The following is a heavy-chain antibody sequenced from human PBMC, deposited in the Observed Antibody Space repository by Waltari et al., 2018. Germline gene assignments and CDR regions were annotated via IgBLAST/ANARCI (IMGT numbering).Heavy chain of an antibody. CDR1: GFTFSRYG. D-gene: IGHD3-10*01. V-gene: IGHV3-30*02. CDR3: ARTYYGSSMDV. CDR2: IRYDGSNK. J-gene: IGHJ6*02. Sequence: QVQLVESGGGVVQPGGSLRLSCAASGFTFSRYGMHGVRQAPGKGLEWVAFIRYDGSNKYYADSVKGRFTISRDNSKNTLYLQMNSLRAEDTAVYYCARTYYGSSMDVWGQGTTVTVSS.